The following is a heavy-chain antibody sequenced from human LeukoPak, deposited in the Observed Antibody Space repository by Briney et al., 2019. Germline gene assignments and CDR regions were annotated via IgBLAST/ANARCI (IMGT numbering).Heavy chain of an antibody. J-gene: IGHJ3*02. CDR2: ISAYNGNT. V-gene: IGHV1-18*01. CDR3: ARESRSAAFAI. Sequence: ASVKVSCKAAGCAFTSYGISWVRQAPGQGLEWMGWISAYNGNTNYAQKLQGRVTMTTDTSTSTAYMELRSLRSDDTAVYYCARESRSAAFAIWGQRTMVTVSS. CDR1: GCAFTSYG.